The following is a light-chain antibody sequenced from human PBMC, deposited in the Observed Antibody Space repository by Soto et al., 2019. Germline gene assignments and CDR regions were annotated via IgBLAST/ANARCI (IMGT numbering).Light chain of an antibody. CDR2: SAS. J-gene: IGKJ2*01. CDR1: QSVSSN. V-gene: IGKV3-15*01. Sequence: IVMTRSPATLSVSPGERVTLSCRASQSVSSNLAWYQQKPGQAPRLLIYSASTRATGIPARFSGSGSGTEFTLAITSLQSEDFAVYFCQQYVIWPPTFTFGQGTKLEIK. CDR3: QQYVIWPPTFT.